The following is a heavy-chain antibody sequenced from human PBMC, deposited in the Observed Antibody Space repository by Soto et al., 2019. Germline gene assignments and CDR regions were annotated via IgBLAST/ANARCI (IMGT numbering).Heavy chain of an antibody. D-gene: IGHD4-17*01. CDR1: GFTFSSYA. V-gene: IGHV3-33*08. CDR3: AIDMRGPYGDYHGNDY. Sequence: GGSLRLSCAASGFTFSSYAMSWVRQAPGKGLEWLSVIWYDGSNKYYADSVKGRFTISRDNSKNTLYLQMNSLRAEDTAVYYCAIDMRGPYGDYHGNDYWGQGTLVTVSS. J-gene: IGHJ4*02. CDR2: IWYDGSNK.